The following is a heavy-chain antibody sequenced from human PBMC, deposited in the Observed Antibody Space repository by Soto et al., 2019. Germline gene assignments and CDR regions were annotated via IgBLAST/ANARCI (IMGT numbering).Heavy chain of an antibody. CDR3: TTGMSHYDFWSGYYKVAQGLDY. D-gene: IGHD3-3*01. CDR1: GFTFSNAW. J-gene: IGHJ4*02. Sequence: EVQLVESGGGLVKPGGSLRLSCAASGFTFSNAWMSWVRQAPGKGLEWVGRIKSKTDGGTTDYAAPVKGRFTISRDDSKYTLYLQMNSLKTEDTAVYYCTTGMSHYDFWSGYYKVAQGLDYWGQGTLVTVSS. V-gene: IGHV3-15*01. CDR2: IKSKTDGGTT.